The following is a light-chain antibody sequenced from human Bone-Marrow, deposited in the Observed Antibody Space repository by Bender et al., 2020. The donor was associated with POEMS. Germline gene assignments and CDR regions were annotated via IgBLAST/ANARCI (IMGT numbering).Light chain of an antibody. CDR1: TTDIGTYNL. J-gene: IGLJ1*01. Sequence: QSALTQPASVSGSPGQSITISCTGTTTDIGTYNLVSWYQQHPGRAPTLIIYDVSERPSGVSNRFSGSKSGNTASLTISGLQAEDEAEYYCCSYAGDPYVFGTGTQVSVL. CDR3: CSYAGDPYV. V-gene: IGLV2-23*02. CDR2: DVS.